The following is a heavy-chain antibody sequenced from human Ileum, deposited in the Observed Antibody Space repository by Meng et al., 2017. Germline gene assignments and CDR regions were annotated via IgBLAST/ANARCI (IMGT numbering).Heavy chain of an antibody. CDR2: ISYDGSNQ. CDR1: GFTFSSYA. J-gene: IGHJ4*02. CDR3: ARVSRWLQLGADN. V-gene: IGHV3-30*01. Sequence: QVQLVGVGGGVVQPGRSLRLSCAASGFTFSSYAMHWVRQAPGKGLEWLAVISYDGSNQYYADSVKGRFTVSRDNSKNTLYLQMNSLRAEDTAVYYCARVSRWLQLGADNWGQGTLVTVSS. D-gene: IGHD5-24*01.